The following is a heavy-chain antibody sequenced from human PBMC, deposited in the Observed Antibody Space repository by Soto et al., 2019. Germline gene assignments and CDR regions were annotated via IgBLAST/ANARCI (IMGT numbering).Heavy chain of an antibody. CDR3: AKDRRYYDNTGYYFYFAS. J-gene: IGHJ4*02. CDR2: IYRGDST. D-gene: IGHD3-22*01. V-gene: IGHV3-53*05. Sequence: GGSLRLSCAASGFTVSNNYMSWVRQGPGKGLEWVSTIYRGDSTYYADSVKGRFTIFRDNSKNTLWLQMNSLRAEDTAMYYCAKDRRYYDNTGYYFYFASWGQGTLVTVSS. CDR1: GFTVSNNY.